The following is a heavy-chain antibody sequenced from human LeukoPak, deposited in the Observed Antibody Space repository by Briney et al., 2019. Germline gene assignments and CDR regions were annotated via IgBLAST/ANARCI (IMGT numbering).Heavy chain of an antibody. J-gene: IGHJ4*02. CDR1: GGSFSGYY. D-gene: IGHD3-22*01. CDR2: SNHSGST. Sequence: SETLSLTCAVYGGSFSGYYWSWIRQPPGKGLEWIGESNHSGSTNYNPSLKSRVTISVDTSKNQFSLKLSSVTAADTAVYYCARVSPGGYYDSSGYYYDYWGQGTLVTVSS. V-gene: IGHV4-34*01. CDR3: ARVSPGGYYDSSGYYYDY.